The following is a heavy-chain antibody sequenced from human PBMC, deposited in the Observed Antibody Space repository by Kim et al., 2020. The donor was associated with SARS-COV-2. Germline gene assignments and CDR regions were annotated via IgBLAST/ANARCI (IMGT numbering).Heavy chain of an antibody. D-gene: IGHD3-10*01. CDR3: AREFITMVRGVSDNDYYG. CDR1: GYTFRSYP. CDR2: VNATHGVA. Sequence: SVKVSCKASGYTFRSYPIRWVRQAPGQRLEWMGRVNATHGVANYSQKFQGRVTITADKSTSTAYMDLSSLRFEDTAVYYCAREFITMVRGVSDNDYYG. V-gene: IGHV1-69*04. J-gene: IGHJ6*01.